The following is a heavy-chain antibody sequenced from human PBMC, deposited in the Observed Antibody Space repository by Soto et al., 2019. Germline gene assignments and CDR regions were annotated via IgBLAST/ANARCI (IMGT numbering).Heavy chain of an antibody. Sequence: QVQLVQSGAEVKKPGASVKVSCKASGYTFPSYGLSWVRQSPGQGLEWMGWISAYNGNTNYARKLQGRVTMTTDTSTSTDYMVLRSLRSDDPAVYDCARDRRVGGPKTAYWGQGTLVTVSS. J-gene: IGHJ4*02. CDR2: ISAYNGNT. V-gene: IGHV1-18*01. CDR1: GYTFPSYG. CDR3: ARDRRVGGPKTAY. D-gene: IGHD3-16*01.